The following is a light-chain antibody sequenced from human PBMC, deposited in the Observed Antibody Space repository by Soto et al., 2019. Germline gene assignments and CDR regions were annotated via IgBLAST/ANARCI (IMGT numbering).Light chain of an antibody. V-gene: IGKV3-20*01. J-gene: IGKJ5*01. CDR2: GAS. Sequence: ILMTQSPATLSLSLGQIATLSCRASQSVSSDLAWYQQKPGQAPRLLMSGASSRDSGVPVRFSGSGSGTDFTLTISRLEPEDFALYYCQQYGGSPITFGLGTRLE. CDR3: QQYGGSPIT. CDR1: QSVSSD.